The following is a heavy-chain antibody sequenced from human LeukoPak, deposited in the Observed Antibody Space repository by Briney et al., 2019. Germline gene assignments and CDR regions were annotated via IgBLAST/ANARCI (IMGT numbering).Heavy chain of an antibody. D-gene: IGHD2-21*01. V-gene: IGHV1-46*01. J-gene: IGHJ4*02. Sequence: ASVKVSCKASGYTFINNWMHWVRQAPGQGLEWIGLINPTGTGTLYAQKFQGRVTMTEDTSTDTAYMELSSLRSEDTAVYYCATDQIAPGDYWGQGTLVTVSS. CDR2: INPTGTGT. CDR3: ATDQIAPGDY. CDR1: GYTFINNW.